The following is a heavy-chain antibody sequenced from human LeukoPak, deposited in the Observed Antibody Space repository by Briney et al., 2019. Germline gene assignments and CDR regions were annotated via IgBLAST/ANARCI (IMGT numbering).Heavy chain of an antibody. D-gene: IGHD5-18*01. Sequence: TSVKVSCKASGYTFTGYYMHWVRQAPGQGLEWMGWINPDSGGTNYAQKLQGRVTMTKDTSTSTAYMELSSLRSEDTAVYYCVSRGTTCIHLASGAFDIWGEGTMVTVSS. V-gene: IGHV1-2*02. CDR2: INPDSGGT. J-gene: IGHJ3*02. CDR1: GYTFTGYY. CDR3: VSRGTTCIHLASGAFDI.